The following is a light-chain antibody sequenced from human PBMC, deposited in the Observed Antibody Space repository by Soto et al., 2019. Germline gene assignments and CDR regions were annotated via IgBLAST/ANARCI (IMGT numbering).Light chain of an antibody. CDR2: AAS. J-gene: IGKJ1*01. CDR3: QQYTNTNNPWM. V-gene: IGKV1-39*01. Sequence: DIQLTQSPSSLSASVGDRVTITCRASQSISSYLNWYQQKPGKAPTLLIYAASSLQGGVPSRCSGSGSGTEFTLIISGLQPDDSATYYCQQYTNTNNPWMFGQGTKVDIK. CDR1: QSISSY.